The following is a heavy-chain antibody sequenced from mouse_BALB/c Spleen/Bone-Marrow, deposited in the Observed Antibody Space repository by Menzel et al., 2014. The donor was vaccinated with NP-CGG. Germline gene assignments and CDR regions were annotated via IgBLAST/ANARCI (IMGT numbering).Heavy chain of an antibody. J-gene: IGHJ3*01. V-gene: IGHV5-6-5*01. CDR1: GFTFSSYA. CDR3: ARGGGYDYDSWFAY. D-gene: IGHD2-4*01. Sequence: EVHLVESGGGLVKPGGSLKLSCAASGFTFSSYAMSWVRQTPEKRLEWVASISSGGSTYYPDSVKGRFTISRDNARNILYLQMSSLRSEDTAMYYCARGGGYDYDSWFAYWGQGTLVTVSA. CDR2: ISSGGST.